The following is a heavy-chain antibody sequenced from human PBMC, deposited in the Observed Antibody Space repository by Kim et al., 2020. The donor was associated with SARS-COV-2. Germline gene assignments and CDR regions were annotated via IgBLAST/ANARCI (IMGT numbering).Heavy chain of an antibody. Sequence: SETLSLTCTVSGGSISSYYWSWIRQPPGKGLEWIGYIYYSGSNNYNPSPKSRVTISVDTAKNQFSLKLSSVTAADTAVYYCASEFSGDDSSGYYFNWFDPWGQGTLVTVSS. CDR1: GGSISSYY. V-gene: IGHV4-59*13. CDR3: ASEFSGDDSSGYYFNWFDP. D-gene: IGHD3-22*01. CDR2: IYYSGSN. J-gene: IGHJ5*02.